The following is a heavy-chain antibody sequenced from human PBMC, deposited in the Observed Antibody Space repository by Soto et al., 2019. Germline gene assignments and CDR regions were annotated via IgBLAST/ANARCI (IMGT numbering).Heavy chain of an antibody. CDR1: GFTFSSYS. D-gene: IGHD3-10*01. CDR2: ISSSSSYI. CDR3: ASDTAGGY. Sequence: EVQLVESGGGLVKPGGSLRLSCAASGFTFSSYSMNWVRQAPGKGLEWVSSISSSSSYIYYADSVKGRFTISRDNAKNALSLQMSSLRAEDTAVYYCASDTAGGYWGQGTLVTVST. V-gene: IGHV3-21*01. J-gene: IGHJ4*02.